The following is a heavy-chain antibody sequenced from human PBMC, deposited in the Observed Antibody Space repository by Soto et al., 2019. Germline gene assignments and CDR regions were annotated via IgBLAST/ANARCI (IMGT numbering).Heavy chain of an antibody. CDR1: GYTFRSYG. Sequence: QVQLVQSGGEVKKPGASVKVSCKASGYTFRSYGISWVRQAPGQGLEWMGWITTHNGNTHYAKKFQGRVTMTTDTSTSIAYLELRSLRSDDTGVYYCARDQVGIMGTALFDYWGQGTLVTVSS. D-gene: IGHD1-26*01. J-gene: IGHJ4*02. CDR3: ARDQVGIMGTALFDY. V-gene: IGHV1-18*01. CDR2: ITTHNGNT.